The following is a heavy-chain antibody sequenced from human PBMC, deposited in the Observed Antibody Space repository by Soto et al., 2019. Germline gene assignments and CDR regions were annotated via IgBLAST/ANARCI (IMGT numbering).Heavy chain of an antibody. CDR2: IYYSGST. J-gene: IGHJ6*02. CDR3: ARDEVMFGDCSGGSCYSGDYYYYGMDV. Sequence: PSETLSLTCTVSGGSVSSGSYYWSWIRQPPGKGLEWIGYIYYSGSTNYNPSLKSRVTISVDTSKNQFSLKLSSVTAADTAVYYCARDEVMFGDCSGGSCYSGDYYYYGMDVWGQGTTVTVS. CDR1: GGSVSSGSYY. D-gene: IGHD2-15*01. V-gene: IGHV4-61*01.